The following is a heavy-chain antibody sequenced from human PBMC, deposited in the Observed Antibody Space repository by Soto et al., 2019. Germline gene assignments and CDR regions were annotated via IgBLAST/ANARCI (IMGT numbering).Heavy chain of an antibody. D-gene: IGHD5-12*01. Sequence: EVQLLESGGGLVQPGGSLRLSCAASGFTFSSHAMIWVRQAPGKGLEWVSGISGSGGSTYYADSVKGRFTISRDNSKNTLYLQMNSLRAEDTAVYYCATDPGYGDYWGQGNLVTVSS. CDR3: ATDPGYGDY. CDR2: ISGSGGST. V-gene: IGHV3-23*01. J-gene: IGHJ4*02. CDR1: GFTFSSHA.